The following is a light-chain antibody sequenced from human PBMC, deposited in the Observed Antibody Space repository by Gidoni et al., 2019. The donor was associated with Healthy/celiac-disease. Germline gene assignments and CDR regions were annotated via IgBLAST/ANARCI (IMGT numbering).Light chain of an antibody. CDR3: QTWGTGIHVV. V-gene: IGLV4-69*01. CDR1: SGHSSYA. CDR2: FNSDGSH. J-gene: IGLJ2*01. Sequence: QLVLTQSPSASASLGASVKLTCTLSSGHSSYAIAWHQQQPEKGPRYLMKFNSDGSHSKGDGIPDRFSGYSSWAERYLTISSLQSEDEADYYCQTWGTGIHVVFGGGTKLTVL.